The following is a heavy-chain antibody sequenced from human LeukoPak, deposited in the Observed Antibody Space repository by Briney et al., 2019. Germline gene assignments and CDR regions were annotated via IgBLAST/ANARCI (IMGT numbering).Heavy chain of an antibody. J-gene: IGHJ4*02. V-gene: IGHV4-34*01. CDR2: INHSGST. Sequence: KPSETLSLTCAVYGGSFSGYYWSWIRQPPGKGLEWIGEINHSGSTNYNPSLKSRVTISVDTSKNQFSLKLSSVTAADTAVYYCARGRRLIVATIGWYYFDYWGQGTLVTVSS. D-gene: IGHD5-12*01. CDR3: ARGRRLIVATIGWYYFDY. CDR1: GGSFSGYY.